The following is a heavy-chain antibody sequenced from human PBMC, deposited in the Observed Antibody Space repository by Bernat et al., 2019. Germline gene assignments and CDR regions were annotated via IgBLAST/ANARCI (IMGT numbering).Heavy chain of an antibody. V-gene: IGHV3-66*01. Sequence: EVQLVESGGGLVQPGGSLRLSCAASGFTVSSNYMSWVRQAPGKGLEWVAVIYSGGSTYYADSVEGRFTISRDNSKNTLYLQMNSLRAEDTAVYYCARAEYSYGYDAFDIWGQGTMVTVSS. D-gene: IGHD5-18*01. CDR3: ARAEYSYGYDAFDI. CDR1: GFTVSSNY. CDR2: IYSGGST. J-gene: IGHJ3*02.